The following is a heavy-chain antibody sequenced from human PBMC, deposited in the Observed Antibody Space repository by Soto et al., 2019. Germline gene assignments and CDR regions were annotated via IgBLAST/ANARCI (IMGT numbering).Heavy chain of an antibody. J-gene: IGHJ4*02. V-gene: IGHV3-48*03. D-gene: IGHD6-6*01. CDR2: ISSSGSTI. Sequence: GGSLRLSCAASGFTFSSYEMNWVRQAPGKGLEWVSYISSSGSTIYYADSVKVRFTISRDNSKNSLYLQMNSLRAEDTAVYYCARVRKSIAASRWIDXWGQGTLVTVSX. CDR3: ARVRKSIAASRWIDX. CDR1: GFTFSSYE.